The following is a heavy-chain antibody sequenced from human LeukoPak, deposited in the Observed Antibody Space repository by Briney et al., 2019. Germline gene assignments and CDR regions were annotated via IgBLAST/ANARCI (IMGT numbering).Heavy chain of an antibody. CDR2: MYISGST. CDR1: GGSISSGSYY. Sequence: SQTLSLTCTVSGGSISSGSYYWSWIRQAAGKGLEWIGRMYISGSTNYNPSLKSRVTISEDASKNQFSLKLSSVTAADTAVYYCAGALLTAFDYWGQGTLVTVSS. D-gene: IGHD2-21*02. CDR3: AGALLTAFDY. J-gene: IGHJ4*02. V-gene: IGHV4-61*02.